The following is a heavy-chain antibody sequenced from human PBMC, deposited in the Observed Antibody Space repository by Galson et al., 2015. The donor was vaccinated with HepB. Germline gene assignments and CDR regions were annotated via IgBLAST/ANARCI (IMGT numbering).Heavy chain of an antibody. CDR1: GGTFTSYM. Sequence: SVKVSCKASGGTFTSYMIDWVRQAPGQGLEWMGRIAPFIGTANYAPKFQGRVTITADKSTSTAHMELTSLRSEDTAVYYCAREGGYTYGTGYYYGMDIWGQGTTVTVPS. CDR3: AREGGYTYGTGYYYGMDI. J-gene: IGHJ6*02. CDR2: IAPFIGTA. V-gene: IGHV1-69*08. D-gene: IGHD5-18*01.